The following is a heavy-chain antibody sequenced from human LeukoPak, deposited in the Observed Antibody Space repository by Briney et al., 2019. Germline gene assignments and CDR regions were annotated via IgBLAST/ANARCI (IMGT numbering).Heavy chain of an antibody. Sequence: PSETLSLTCTVSGGSISSSSYYWGWIRQPPGKGLEWIGSIYYSGSTYYNPSLKSRVTISVDTSKNQFSLKLSSVTAADTAVYYCARLYRGRSKALSDYWGRGTLVTVSS. V-gene: IGHV4-39*01. J-gene: IGHJ4*02. CDR3: ARLYRGRSKALSDY. CDR1: GGSISSSSYY. D-gene: IGHD2/OR15-2a*01. CDR2: IYYSGST.